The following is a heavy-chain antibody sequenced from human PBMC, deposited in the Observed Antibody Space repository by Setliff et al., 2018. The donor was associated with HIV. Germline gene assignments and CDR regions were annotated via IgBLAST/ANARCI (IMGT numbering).Heavy chain of an antibody. V-gene: IGHV3-7*03. Sequence: PGGSLRLSCAASGFTLSSNWMSWVRQAPGKGLEWVANIKQDGSEKYYVDSVKGRFTISRDNAENSPYLQMNSLRGEDTAVYYCARDRGDSSGYYWGVAGAFDYWGQGTLVTVSS. CDR3: ARDRGDSSGYYWGVAGAFDY. J-gene: IGHJ4*02. CDR1: GFTLSSNW. D-gene: IGHD3-22*01. CDR2: IKQDGSEK.